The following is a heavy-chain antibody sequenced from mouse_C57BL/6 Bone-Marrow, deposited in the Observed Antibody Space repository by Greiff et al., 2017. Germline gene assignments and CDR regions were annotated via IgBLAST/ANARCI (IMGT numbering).Heavy chain of an antibody. J-gene: IGHJ3*01. Sequence: QVQLKESGAELAKPGASVKLSCKASGYTFTSYWMHWVKQRPGQGLEWIGYINPSSGYTKYNQKFKDKATLTADKSSSTAYMQPSSLTYEDSAVYYCAIYYGNYPFAYWGQGTLVTVSA. V-gene: IGHV1-7*01. CDR2: INPSSGYT. D-gene: IGHD2-1*01. CDR3: AIYYGNYPFAY. CDR1: GYTFTSYW.